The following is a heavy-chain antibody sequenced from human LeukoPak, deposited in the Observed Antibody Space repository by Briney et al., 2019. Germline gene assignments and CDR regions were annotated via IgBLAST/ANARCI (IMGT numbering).Heavy chain of an antibody. V-gene: IGHV3-7*01. D-gene: IGHD4-17*01. CDR2: INPDGSRK. Sequence: PGGSLRLSCEASGFTFRENWMSWIRQAPEKGLEWVASINPDGSRKLYVDSVKGRFTISRDNTKSSLFLQMNSLGAEDTAMYYCAKLLGTVTTYDSWGQGTRVTVSS. CDR1: GFTFRENW. J-gene: IGHJ4*02. CDR3: AKLLGTVTTYDS.